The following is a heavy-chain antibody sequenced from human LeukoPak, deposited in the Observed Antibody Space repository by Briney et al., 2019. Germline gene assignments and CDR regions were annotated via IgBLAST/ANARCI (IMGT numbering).Heavy chain of an antibody. J-gene: IGHJ4*02. D-gene: IGHD3-16*02. V-gene: IGHV3-23*01. CDR2: IRGSGGST. CDR1: GFTSSSYA. CDR3: AKAATFGGVIVQAHFDY. Sequence: GGSLRLSCAASGFTSSSYAMSWVRQAPGRGLEWVSAIRGSGGSTYYADSVKGRFTISRDNSQTTLYLQMNSLRAEDTAVYYCAKAATFGGVIVQAHFDYWGQGTLVTVSS.